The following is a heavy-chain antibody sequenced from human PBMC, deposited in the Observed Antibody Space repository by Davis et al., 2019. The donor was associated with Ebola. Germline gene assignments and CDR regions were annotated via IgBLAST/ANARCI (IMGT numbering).Heavy chain of an antibody. V-gene: IGHV3-23*01. CDR2: ISGSGGST. D-gene: IGHD3-9*01. CDR3: AKDRYFDWLWDY. Sequence: GEPLKIPCAASGFTFRSHDMIWVRQAPGKGLEWVSAISGSGGSTYYADSVKGRFTISRDNSKNTLYLQMNSLRAEDTAVYYCAKDRYFDWLWDYWGQGTLVTVSS. J-gene: IGHJ4*02. CDR1: GFTFRSHD.